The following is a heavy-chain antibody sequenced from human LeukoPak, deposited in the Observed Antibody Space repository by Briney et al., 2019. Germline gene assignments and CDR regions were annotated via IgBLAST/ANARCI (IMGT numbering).Heavy chain of an antibody. CDR2: IRESGGVT. CDR1: GFSFSTYT. Sequence: GGSLRLSCAASGFSFSTYTMSWVRQAPGKGLEWVSGIRESGGVTYYADSVKGRFTISRDDSKDTLYLQMNSLRGEDTAVYYCARDVALSTYRFDSSGLLDSWGLGTLVTVSS. J-gene: IGHJ4*02. V-gene: IGHV3-23*01. CDR3: ARDVALSTYRFDSSGLLDS. D-gene: IGHD3-22*01.